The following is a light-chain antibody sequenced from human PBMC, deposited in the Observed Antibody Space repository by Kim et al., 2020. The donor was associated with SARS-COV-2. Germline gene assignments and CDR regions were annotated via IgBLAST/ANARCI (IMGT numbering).Light chain of an antibody. CDR2: EDN. V-gene: IGLV6-57*04. J-gene: IGLJ3*02. CDR1: SGSIASNY. Sequence: NFMLTQPHSVSESPGKTVTISCTRSSGSIASNYVQWYQQRPGSVPTTVIYEDNQRPSGVPDRFSGSIDSSSNSASLTISGLKTEDEADYYCQSYDSTNWVFGGGTQLTV. CDR3: QSYDSTNWV.